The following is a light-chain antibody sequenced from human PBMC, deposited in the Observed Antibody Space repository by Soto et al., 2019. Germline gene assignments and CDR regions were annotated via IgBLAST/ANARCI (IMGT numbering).Light chain of an antibody. Sequence: ETVLTQSPVTLSVSPGERATLSCRASQRFNNKLAWYQQKPGQAPRLLIYGASTRATGIPARFNGSGSGTEFTLTINSLQSEDFAVYYCQQYNTYFRTFGQGTKLEIK. CDR2: GAS. CDR1: QRFNNK. J-gene: IGKJ2*01. V-gene: IGKV3-15*01. CDR3: QQYNTYFRT.